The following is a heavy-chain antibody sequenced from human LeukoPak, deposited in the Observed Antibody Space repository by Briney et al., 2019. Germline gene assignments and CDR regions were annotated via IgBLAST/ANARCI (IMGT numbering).Heavy chain of an antibody. CDR3: ARTSREGDSSGSDAFDI. CDR1: GFTFSSYS. Sequence: SGGSLRLSCAASGFTFSSYSMNWVRQAPGKGLEWVSYISSSSTIYYADSVKGRFTISRDNAKNSLYLQMNSLRDEDTAVYYCARTSREGDSSGSDAFDIWGQGTMVTVSS. CDR2: ISSSSTI. D-gene: IGHD3-22*01. V-gene: IGHV3-48*02. J-gene: IGHJ3*02.